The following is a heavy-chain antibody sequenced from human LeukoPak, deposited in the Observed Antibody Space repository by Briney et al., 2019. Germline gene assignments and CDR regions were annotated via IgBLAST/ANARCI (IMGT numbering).Heavy chain of an antibody. CDR1: GFTFSSDS. Sequence: GGSLRLSCAASGFTFSSDSMNWVRQAPGKGPEWVSYISSSYITYYADSVKGRFTISIDNAKNSLYLQMNSLRAEDTAVYYCARQVTTYDFWGQGTLVTVSS. CDR3: ARQVTTYDF. V-gene: IGHV3-48*01. J-gene: IGHJ4*02. D-gene: IGHD4-17*01. CDR2: ISSSYIT.